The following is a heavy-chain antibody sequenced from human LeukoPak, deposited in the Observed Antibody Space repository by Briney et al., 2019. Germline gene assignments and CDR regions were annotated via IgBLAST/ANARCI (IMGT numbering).Heavy chain of an antibody. CDR1: GGSISGYY. Sequence: SETLSLTCTVSGGSISGYYWSWVRQPPGKGLEWIGYIHYSGSTNYNPSLKSRVSISVDSSKNQFSLKLHSVTAADTAVYYCARGNSSGWYFAYWGQGTLVTVSS. CDR3: ARGNSSGWYFAY. J-gene: IGHJ4*02. CDR2: IHYSGST. V-gene: IGHV4-59*12. D-gene: IGHD6-19*01.